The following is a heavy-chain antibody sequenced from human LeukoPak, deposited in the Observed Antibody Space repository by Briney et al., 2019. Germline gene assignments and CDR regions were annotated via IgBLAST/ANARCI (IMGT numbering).Heavy chain of an antibody. CDR2: IWYDGSNK. Sequence: LPGGSLRLSCAASGFTFSSYGMHWVRQAPGKGLEWVAVIWYDGSNKYYADSVKGRFTISRDNSKNTLYLQMNSLRAEDTAVYYCARDALGGGAFDIWGQGTMVTVSS. CDR1: GFTFSSYG. V-gene: IGHV3-33*01. CDR3: ARDALGGGAFDI. J-gene: IGHJ3*02.